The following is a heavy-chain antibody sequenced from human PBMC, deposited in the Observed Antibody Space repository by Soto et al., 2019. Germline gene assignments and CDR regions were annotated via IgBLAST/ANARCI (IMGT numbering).Heavy chain of an antibody. Sequence: QPGGSLRLSCGASGFAFDDYVMQWVRQPPGRGLEWVSGITWNGGTIRYVDSVKGRFTISRDNAENSLYLQMNSLRPEDTAVYYCAKGGGAALIAPSGRDNWFDPWGQGTQVTVSS. D-gene: IGHD6-13*01. CDR2: ITWNGGTI. V-gene: IGHV3-9*01. CDR3: AKGGGAALIAPSGRDNWFDP. CDR1: GFAFDDYV. J-gene: IGHJ5*02.